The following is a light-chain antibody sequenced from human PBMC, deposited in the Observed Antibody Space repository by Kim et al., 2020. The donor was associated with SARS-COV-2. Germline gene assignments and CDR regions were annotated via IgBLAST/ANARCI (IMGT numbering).Light chain of an antibody. J-gene: IGLJ2*01. CDR1: RLGNKY. Sequence: SYELTQPPSVSVSPGQTASITCSGDRLGNKYVCWYQKKPGQSPVVVMYQDERRPSGIPERFSGSNSGNTATLTISGTQAMDEADYYCQVWESTTTVFGGVTQLTVL. CDR3: QVWESTTTV. CDR2: QDE. V-gene: IGLV3-1*01.